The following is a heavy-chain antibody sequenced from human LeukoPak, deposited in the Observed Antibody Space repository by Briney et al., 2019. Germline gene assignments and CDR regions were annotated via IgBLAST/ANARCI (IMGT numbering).Heavy chain of an antibody. CDR1: GTFTDYS. V-gene: IGHV1-69*13. D-gene: IGHD3-22*01. J-gene: IGHJ4*02. Sequence: GASVKVSCKASGTFTDYSISWVRQAPGQGLEWMGGIIPIFGTANYAQKFQGRVTITADESTSTAYMELSSLRSEDTAVYYCARDRDYYDSSGFDYWGQGTLVTVSS. CDR2: IIPIFGTA. CDR3: ARDRDYYDSSGFDY.